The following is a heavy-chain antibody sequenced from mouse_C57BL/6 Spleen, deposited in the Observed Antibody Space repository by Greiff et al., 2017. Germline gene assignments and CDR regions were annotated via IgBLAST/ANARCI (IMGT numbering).Heavy chain of an antibody. CDR2: INPNNGGT. CDR1: GYTFTDYN. J-gene: IGHJ3*01. V-gene: IGHV1-18*01. D-gene: IGHD2-4*01. CDR3: AREEGLRPLAY. Sequence: EVKLQESGPELVKPGASVKIPCKASGYTFTDYNMDWVKQSHGKSLEWIGDINPNNGGTIYNQKFKGKATLTVDKSSSTAYMELRSLTSEDTAVYYCAREEGLRPLAYWGQGTLVTVSA.